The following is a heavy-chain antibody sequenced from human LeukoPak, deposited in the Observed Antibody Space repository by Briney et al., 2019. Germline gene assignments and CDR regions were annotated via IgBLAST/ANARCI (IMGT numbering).Heavy chain of an antibody. CDR1: GGSFSGYY. D-gene: IGHD6-19*01. V-gene: IGHV4-34*01. CDR3: ARRMIAVAVFDY. Sequence: SETLSLTCAVYGGSFSGYYWSWIRQPPGKGLEWIGEINHSGSTNYNPSLKSRVTISVDTSKNQFSLKLSSVTAADTAVYYCARRMIAVAVFDYWGQGTLVTVSS. J-gene: IGHJ4*02. CDR2: INHSGST.